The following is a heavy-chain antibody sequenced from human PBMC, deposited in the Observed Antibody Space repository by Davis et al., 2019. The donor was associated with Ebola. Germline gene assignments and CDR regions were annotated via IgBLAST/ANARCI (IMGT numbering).Heavy chain of an antibody. D-gene: IGHD3-16*01. V-gene: IGHV4-59*01. Sequence: MPSETLSLSCTVSGGSISSYSWSWIRQSPGKGLEWIGYIYYSGSTNYNPSLKSRVTISVDTSKNQFSLKLSSVTAADTAVYYCAEGGDDGLGYWGQGTLVTVSS. CDR3: AEGGDDGLGY. CDR1: GGSISSYS. J-gene: IGHJ4*02. CDR2: IYYSGST.